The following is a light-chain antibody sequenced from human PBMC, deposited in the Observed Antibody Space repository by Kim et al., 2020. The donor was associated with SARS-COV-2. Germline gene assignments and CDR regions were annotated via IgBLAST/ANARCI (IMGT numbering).Light chain of an antibody. CDR1: TPNIGTND. V-gene: IGLV1-44*01. CDR3: ATWDDSLKGAV. CDR2: ASN. J-gene: IGLJ7*01. Sequence: QSVVTQSPSASGTPGLRVTISCSGSTPNIGTNDVSWYQQVPGLAPKLLIFASNRRPSGVPARFSGSKSGTSASLAISGLQSEDEADYYCATWDDSLKGAVFGGGTQLTVL.